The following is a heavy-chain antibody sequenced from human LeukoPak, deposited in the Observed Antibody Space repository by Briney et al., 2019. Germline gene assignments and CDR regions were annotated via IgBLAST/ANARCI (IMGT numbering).Heavy chain of an antibody. CDR1: GFTFSNYA. CDR2: IYSGGST. D-gene: IGHD3-22*01. Sequence: GGSLRLSCAASGFTFSNYAMSWVRQAPGKGLEWVSVIYSGGSTYYADSVKGRFTISRDNSKNTLYLQMNSLRAEDTAVYYCARGSGYSYWGQGTLVTVSS. CDR3: ARGSGYSY. V-gene: IGHV3-53*01. J-gene: IGHJ4*02.